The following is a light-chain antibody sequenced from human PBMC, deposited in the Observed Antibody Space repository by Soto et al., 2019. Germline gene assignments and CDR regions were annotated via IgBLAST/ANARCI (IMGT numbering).Light chain of an antibody. CDR2: TVS. CDR1: QILVHSDGIGY. V-gene: IGKV2-30*02. CDR3: MQGTHWPIT. J-gene: IGKJ5*01. Sequence: DVVMTQSPLSLPVTLGQPASISCRSNQILVHSDGIGYFSWFQQRPGRSPRRLIYTVSNRDCGVPARFSGSGSGTDFALKISRVEAEDVGVYYYMQGTHWPITFGQGTRLE.